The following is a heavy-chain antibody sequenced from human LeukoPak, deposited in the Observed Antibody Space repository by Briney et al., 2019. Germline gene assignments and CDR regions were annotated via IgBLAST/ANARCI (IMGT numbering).Heavy chain of an antibody. J-gene: IGHJ5*02. V-gene: IGHV1-69*06. CDR2: IIPIFGTA. CDR3: ARDKQYDTTQGGFDP. D-gene: IGHD2/OR15-2a*01. Sequence: SVKVSCKASGGTFSSYAISWVRQAPGQGLEWMGGIIPIFGTANYAQKFQDRVTITADKSTSTASMELSSLRSEDTAVYYCARDKQYDTTQGGFDPWGQGTLVTVSS. CDR1: GGTFSSYA.